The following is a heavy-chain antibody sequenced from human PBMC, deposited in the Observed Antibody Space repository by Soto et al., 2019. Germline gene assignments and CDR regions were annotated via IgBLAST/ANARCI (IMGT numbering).Heavy chain of an antibody. Sequence: QITLNESGPTLVKPTQTLTLTCSFSGFSLSTRGVGVGWIRQPPGKALEWLALIYWDDDKRSSPSLSSRLTGPKDTSKNQLVLTMTNMDPVDTATYYCAHFRDYGQIDYWAQGTLVTVSS. CDR2: IYWDDDK. J-gene: IGHJ4*02. V-gene: IGHV2-5*02. CDR1: GFSLSTRGVG. D-gene: IGHD4-17*01. CDR3: AHFRDYGQIDY.